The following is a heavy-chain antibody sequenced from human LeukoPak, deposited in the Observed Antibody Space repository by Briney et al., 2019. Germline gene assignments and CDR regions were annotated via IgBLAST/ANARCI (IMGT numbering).Heavy chain of an antibody. CDR3: AKDIVVVTAGSNAFDI. D-gene: IGHD2-21*02. Sequence: GGSLRVSCAASGCTFSSYAMSWVRQAPGKGLQWVSAISGSGGSTYYADSVRGRFTISRDNSKNTLYLQMNSLRAEDTAVYYCAKDIVVVTAGSNAFDIWGQGIMVTVSS. CDR2: ISGSGGST. V-gene: IGHV3-23*01. J-gene: IGHJ3*02. CDR1: GCTFSSYA.